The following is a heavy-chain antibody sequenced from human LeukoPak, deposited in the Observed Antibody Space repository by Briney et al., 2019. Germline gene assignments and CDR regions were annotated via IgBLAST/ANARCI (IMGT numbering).Heavy chain of an antibody. CDR2: IGRGRPTM. V-gene: IGHV3-48*02. CDR1: GFSFSSYS. J-gene: IGHJ4*02. Sequence: GGSLRLSCAASGFSFSSYSMNWVRQAPGKGLEWVSYIGRGRPTMHYADSVRGRFTISRDNAKNSLYLQMNSLRDEDTAVYYCVRDPEALDYWGQGALVTVSS. CDR3: VRDPEALDY.